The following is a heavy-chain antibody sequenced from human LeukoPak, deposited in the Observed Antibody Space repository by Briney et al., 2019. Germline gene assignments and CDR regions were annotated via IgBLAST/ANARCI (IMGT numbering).Heavy chain of an antibody. CDR3: AKDGRGSSSWANDY. J-gene: IGHJ4*02. CDR1: GFTFSSYA. D-gene: IGHD6-13*01. Sequence: GGSLRLSCEVSGFTFSSYALSWVRQAPGKGLEWVSALSGSGTSTYYADSVKGRFTISRDNSKNTLYLQMNSLRAEDTAVYYCAKDGRGSSSWANDYWGQGTLVTVSS. V-gene: IGHV3-23*01. CDR2: LSGSGTST.